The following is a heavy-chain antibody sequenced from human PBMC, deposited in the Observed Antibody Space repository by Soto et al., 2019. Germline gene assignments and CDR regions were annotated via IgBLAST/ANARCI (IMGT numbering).Heavy chain of an antibody. CDR1: GGTFGSYA. Sequence: SVTFSCKASGGTFGSYAITWVRRAPGQGLEWLGGIIPILYSPAYAQKFQARVVITADEITNTAYMELDSLRFDDTAVYYCAREAPYCTSATCPKFYDMDVWGQGTTVTVSS. CDR2: IIPILYSP. CDR3: AREAPYCTSATCPKFYDMDV. D-gene: IGHD2-2*01. J-gene: IGHJ6*02. V-gene: IGHV1-69*13.